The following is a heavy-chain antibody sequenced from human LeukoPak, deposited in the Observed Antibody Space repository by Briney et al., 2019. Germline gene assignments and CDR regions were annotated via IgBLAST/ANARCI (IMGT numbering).Heavy chain of an antibody. Sequence: ASVKVSCKASGYTFTSYDINWVRQATGQGLEWMGWMNPNSGNTGYAQKFQGRVTMTRKTSISTAYMELSSLRSEDTAVYYCARGNKQGPTYIWGSYRYLFDYWGQGTLVTVSS. CDR3: ARGNKQGPTYIWGSYRYLFDY. D-gene: IGHD3-16*02. CDR1: GYTFTSYD. V-gene: IGHV1-8*01. J-gene: IGHJ4*02. CDR2: MNPNSGNT.